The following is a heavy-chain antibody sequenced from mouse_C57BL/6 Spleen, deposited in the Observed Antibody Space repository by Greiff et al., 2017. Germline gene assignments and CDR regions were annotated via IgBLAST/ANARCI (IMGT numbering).Heavy chain of an antibody. CDR1: GFTFSDYY. J-gene: IGHJ4*01. Sequence: EVKLVESEGGLVQPGSSMKLSCTASGFTFSDYYMAWVRQVPEKGLEWVANINYDGSCTYYLDSLKSRFIISRDNAKNILYLQMSSLKSEDTATYYCARDREAMDYWGQGTSVTVSS. V-gene: IGHV5-16*01. CDR3: ARDREAMDY. CDR2: INYDGSCT.